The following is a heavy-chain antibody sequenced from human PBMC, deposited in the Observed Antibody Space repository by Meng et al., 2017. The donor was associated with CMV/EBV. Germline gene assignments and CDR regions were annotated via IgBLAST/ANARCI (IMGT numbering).Heavy chain of an antibody. CDR1: GFTFSSYW. CDR2: IKQDGSEK. D-gene: IGHD7-27*01. Sequence: GGSLRLSCAASGFTFSSYWMSWVRQAPGKGLEWVANIKQDGSEKYYVDSVKGRFTISRENAKNSLYLKMNSLRAEDTAVYYCARGGDYWGRMDWFDPWGQGTLVTVSS. CDR3: ARGGDYWGRMDWFDP. V-gene: IGHV3-7*01. J-gene: IGHJ5*02.